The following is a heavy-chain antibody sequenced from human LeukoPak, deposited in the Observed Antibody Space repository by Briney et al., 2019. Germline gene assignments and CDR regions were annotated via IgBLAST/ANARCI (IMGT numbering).Heavy chain of an antibody. CDR3: ARIGMENFYDL. Sequence: GGSLRLSCAASGFTFSGFSMHWIRQAPGRGLEYVSAINGNGDNTFYTDSVRGRFTIFRDNSKNTLFLQMGRLRGEDTALYFCARIGMENFYDLWGQGTLVTVSS. CDR2: INGNGDNT. V-gene: IGHV3-64*02. J-gene: IGHJ5*02. CDR1: GFTFSGFS. D-gene: IGHD2/OR15-2a*01.